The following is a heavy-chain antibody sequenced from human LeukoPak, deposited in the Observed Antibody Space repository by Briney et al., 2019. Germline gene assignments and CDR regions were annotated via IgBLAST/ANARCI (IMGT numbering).Heavy chain of an antibody. J-gene: IGHJ5*02. D-gene: IGHD3-9*01. V-gene: IGHV4-4*09. CDR1: GVSMNNNY. CDR2: MSFSGSA. Sequence: PSETLSLTCAVSGVSMNNNYWAWIRQSPGGKLEWIGYMSFSGSATYNPSLNSRVSISVDSSKNQFSLDLTSLTAADTAVYYCARGDDPLTGSYDWFNPWGQGTLVIVSS. CDR3: ARGDDPLTGSYDWFNP.